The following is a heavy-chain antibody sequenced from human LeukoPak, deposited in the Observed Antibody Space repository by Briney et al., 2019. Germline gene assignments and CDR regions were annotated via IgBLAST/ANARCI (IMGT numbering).Heavy chain of an antibody. Sequence: GGSLRLSCAASGFTFDDYAMHWVRQAPGKGLEWVSGISWNSGSIGYADSVKGRFTISRDNAKNSLYLQMNSLRAEDTAVYYCARELWFGETGRYFDYWGQGTLVTVSS. J-gene: IGHJ4*02. V-gene: IGHV3-9*01. CDR1: GFTFDDYA. D-gene: IGHD3-10*01. CDR3: ARELWFGETGRYFDY. CDR2: ISWNSGSI.